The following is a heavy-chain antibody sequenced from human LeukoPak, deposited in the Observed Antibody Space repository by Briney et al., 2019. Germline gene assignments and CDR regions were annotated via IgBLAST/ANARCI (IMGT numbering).Heavy chain of an antibody. Sequence: PSETLSLTCTVSGGSISSYYWSWIRQPPGKGLEWIGYIYYSGSTNYNPSLKSRVTTSVDTSKNQFSLKLSSVTAADTAVYYCASISAAGVDYWGQGTLVTVSS. CDR3: ASISAAGVDY. CDR2: IYYSGST. V-gene: IGHV4-59*08. J-gene: IGHJ4*02. D-gene: IGHD6-13*01. CDR1: GGSISSYY.